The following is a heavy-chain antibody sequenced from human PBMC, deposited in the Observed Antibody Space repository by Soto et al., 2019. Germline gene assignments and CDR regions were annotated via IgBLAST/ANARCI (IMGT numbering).Heavy chain of an antibody. CDR1: GFTFSNFA. J-gene: IGHJ5*02. CDR3: AKAEDWPPWRGYFTT. D-gene: IGHD3-3*01. Sequence: EVQLLESGGGLVQPGGSLRLSCAASGFTFSNFAMPWVRQAPGKGLDWVSGISGSGTKTNYADSVKGRFTISRDNPKNTLILQIHSLRAEDTAVYYCAKAEDWPPWRGYFTTWCQVTLVTVSS. V-gene: IGHV3-23*01. CDR2: ISGSGTKT.